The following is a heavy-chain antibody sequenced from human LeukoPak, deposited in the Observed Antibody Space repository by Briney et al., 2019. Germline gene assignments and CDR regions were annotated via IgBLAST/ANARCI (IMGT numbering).Heavy chain of an antibody. CDR2: INGGSTTT. CDR3: AKKDDSSGYYWSPFDY. J-gene: IGHJ4*02. CDR1: GFTFSSYG. V-gene: IGHV3-23*01. D-gene: IGHD3-22*01. Sequence: PGGSLRLPCAASGFTFSSYGMHWVRQAPGKGLEWVSAINGGSTTTYYTDSVKGRFTISRDNSKNTLYLQMNSLRAEDTALYYCAKKDDSSGYYWSPFDYWGQGTLVTVSS.